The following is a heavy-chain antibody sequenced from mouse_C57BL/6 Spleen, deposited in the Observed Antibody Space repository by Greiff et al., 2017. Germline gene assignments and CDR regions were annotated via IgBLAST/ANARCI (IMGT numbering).Heavy chain of an antibody. CDR3: ARERGYGSSYNFDY. Sequence: EVQRVESGGGLVKPGGSLKLSCAASGFTFSSYAMSWVRQTPEKRLEWVATISDGGSYTYYPDNVKGRFTISRDNAKNNLYLQMSHLKSEDTAMYYCARERGYGSSYNFDYWGQGTTLTVSS. CDR1: GFTFSSYA. CDR2: ISDGGSYT. D-gene: IGHD1-1*01. V-gene: IGHV5-4*01. J-gene: IGHJ2*01.